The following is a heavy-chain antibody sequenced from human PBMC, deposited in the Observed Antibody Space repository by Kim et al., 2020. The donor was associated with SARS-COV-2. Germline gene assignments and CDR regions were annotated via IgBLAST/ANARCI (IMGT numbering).Heavy chain of an antibody. CDR3: ARDPVGREDAFDI. D-gene: IGHD1-26*01. V-gene: IGHV1-2*02. J-gene: IGHJ3*02. Sequence: YAQKLQGRGTMTRDTSISAAYMELSRLRSDDTAVYYCARDPVGREDAFDIWGQGTMVTVSS.